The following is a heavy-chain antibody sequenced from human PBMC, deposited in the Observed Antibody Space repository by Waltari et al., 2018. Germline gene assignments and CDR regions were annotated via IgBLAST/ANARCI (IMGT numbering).Heavy chain of an antibody. CDR3: AREYWGWGYFDY. J-gene: IGHJ4*02. CDR1: GYTFTGYY. V-gene: IGHV1-2*06. CDR2: INPSSGGT. D-gene: IGHD7-27*01. Sequence: QVQLVQSGAEVKKPGASVKVSCKASGYTFTGYYMHWVRQAPGQGLEWMGRINPSSGGTNYAQKFKGRVTMTRDTSISTAYMELSRLRSDDTAVYYCAREYWGWGYFDYWGQGTLVTVSS.